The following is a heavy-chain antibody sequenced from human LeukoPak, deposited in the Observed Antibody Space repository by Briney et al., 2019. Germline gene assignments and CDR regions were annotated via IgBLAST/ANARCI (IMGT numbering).Heavy chain of an antibody. CDR1: GFTFSSYS. CDR3: ARDWCSSTSCYNFGY. V-gene: IGHV3-21*01. CDR2: ISSSSSYI. Sequence: GGSLRLSCAASGFTFSSYSMNWVRQAPGKGLEWVSSISSSSSYIYYADSVKGRFTISRDNAKNSLYLQMNSLRAEDTAVYYCARDWCSSTSCYNFGYWGQGTLVTVSS. D-gene: IGHD2-2*02. J-gene: IGHJ4*02.